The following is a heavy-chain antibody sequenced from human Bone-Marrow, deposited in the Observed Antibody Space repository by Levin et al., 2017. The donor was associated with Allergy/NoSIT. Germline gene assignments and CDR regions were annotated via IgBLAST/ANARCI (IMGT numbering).Heavy chain of an antibody. D-gene: IGHD2-15*01. CDR3: ARDKRWDYSGWDTPES. J-gene: IGHJ5*02. V-gene: IGHV3-11*01. Sequence: GESLKISCTASGFNFGDYFMSWIRQAPGKGLEWLCYISYGGNTIYYASSVKGRFTISRDNAKNSLYLQMNKLGVEDTALYYCARDKRWDYSGWDTPESWGQGTLVTVSS. CDR1: GFNFGDYF. CDR2: ISYGGNTI.